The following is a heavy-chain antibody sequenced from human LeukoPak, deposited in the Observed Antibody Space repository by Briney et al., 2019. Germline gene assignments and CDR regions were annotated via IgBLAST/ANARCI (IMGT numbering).Heavy chain of an antibody. CDR1: GFTFSSYA. Sequence: HPGGSPRLSCAASGFTFSSYAMSWVRQAPGKGLEWVSSITSSGAATYYANSVKGRFTISRDNSDNTLYLQMNSLRAEDTAVYYCAKDRPNYYGSNGHYYKLNGDCWGQGTLVTVSS. CDR2: ITSSGAAT. CDR3: AKDRPNYYGSNGHYYKLNGDC. D-gene: IGHD3-22*01. V-gene: IGHV3-23*01. J-gene: IGHJ4*02.